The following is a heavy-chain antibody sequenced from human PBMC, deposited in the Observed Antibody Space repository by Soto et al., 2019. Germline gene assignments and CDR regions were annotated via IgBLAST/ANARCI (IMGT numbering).Heavy chain of an antibody. CDR3: ARDSRALLWFGELYPYGMDA. J-gene: IGHJ6*02. CDR2: INPSGGST. Sequence: APVKVPCKASGYTFRDYYIHWVRQAPGQGLEWMGWINPSGGSTTYAQKFQGRVTMTRDTSTSTVYMELSSLRSEDTAVYYCARDSRALLWFGELYPYGMDAWGQGTTVTVSS. V-gene: IGHV1-46*01. D-gene: IGHD3-10*01. CDR1: GYTFRDYY.